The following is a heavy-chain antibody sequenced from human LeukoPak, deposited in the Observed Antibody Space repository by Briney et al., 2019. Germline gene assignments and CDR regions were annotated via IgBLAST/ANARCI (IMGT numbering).Heavy chain of an antibody. J-gene: IGHJ5*02. D-gene: IGHD1-20*01. CDR2: INPSGGTT. V-gene: IGHV1-46*01. Sequence: ASVKVSCKASGYTFTAYYIHWVRQAPGQGLEWMGIINPSGGTTSYAQKFQGRVTMTRDTSTTTVYMELSSLRSEDTAMYYCARARGNWNDRNWFDPWGQGTLATVSS. CDR1: GYTFTAYY. CDR3: ARARGNWNDRNWFDP.